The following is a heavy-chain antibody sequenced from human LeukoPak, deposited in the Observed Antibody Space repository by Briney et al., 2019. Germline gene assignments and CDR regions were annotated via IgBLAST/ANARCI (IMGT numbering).Heavy chain of an antibody. D-gene: IGHD6-19*01. CDR2: INPVGTPT. CDR3: GRFGYVAGVDL. V-gene: IGHV3-7*01. Sequence: GGSLTLSCAASGFSFSAYWMTWVRQAPGAGLEFVANINPVGTPTYYADPVKGRFTISRDNAKNLVYLQMNSLRAEDTAVYHCGRFGYVAGVDLWGQGTLVTVSS. CDR1: GFSFSAYW. J-gene: IGHJ4*02.